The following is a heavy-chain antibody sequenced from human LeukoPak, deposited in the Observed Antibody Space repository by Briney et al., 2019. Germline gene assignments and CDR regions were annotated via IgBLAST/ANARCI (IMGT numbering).Heavy chain of an antibody. CDR2: FDPEDDET. Sequence: ASVKVSCKVSGYTLTELSMHWVRQAPGKGLEWMGGFDPEDDETIYAQKFQGRVTMTEDTSTDTAYMELSSLRPEDTAVYYCATEGLTVPGAFDIWGQGTMVTVSS. V-gene: IGHV1-24*01. CDR3: ATEGLTVPGAFDI. J-gene: IGHJ3*02. CDR1: GYTLTELS. D-gene: IGHD4/OR15-4a*01.